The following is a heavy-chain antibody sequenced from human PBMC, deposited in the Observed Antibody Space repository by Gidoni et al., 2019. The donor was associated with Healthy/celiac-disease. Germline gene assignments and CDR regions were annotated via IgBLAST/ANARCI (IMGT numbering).Heavy chain of an antibody. CDR3: ARDSRERDYYELNWFDP. D-gene: IGHD3-22*01. Sequence: QVQRVQSGAEVKKPGSSVKDSCKASGGTFSSYAISRVRQAPGHGLEWMGGIIPIFGTANYALKFQVRVTITADESTSTAYMGLSSLRSEDTAVYYCARDSRERDYYELNWFDPWGQGTLVTVSS. V-gene: IGHV1-69*01. CDR2: IIPIFGTA. J-gene: IGHJ5*02. CDR1: GGTFSSYA.